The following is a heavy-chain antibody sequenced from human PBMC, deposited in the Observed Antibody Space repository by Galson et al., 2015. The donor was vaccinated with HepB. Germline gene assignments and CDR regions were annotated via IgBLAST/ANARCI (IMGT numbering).Heavy chain of an antibody. D-gene: IGHD6-13*01. V-gene: IGHV1-69*13. CDR2: IIPIFGTA. CDR3: ATFPLAGTGAFDI. J-gene: IGHJ3*02. CDR1: GGTFRSYA. Sequence: SVKVSCKASGGTFRSYAISWVRQAPGQGLEWMGGIIPIFGTANYAQKFQGRVTITADESTSTAYMELSSLRSEDTAVYYCATFPLAGTGAFDIWGQGTMVTVSS.